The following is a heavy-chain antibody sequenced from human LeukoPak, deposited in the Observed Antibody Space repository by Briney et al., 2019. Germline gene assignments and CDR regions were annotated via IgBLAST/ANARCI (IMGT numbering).Heavy chain of an antibody. Sequence: PSETLSLTCTVSGGSISSSSYYWGWIRQPPGKGLEWIGSIYYSGSTYYNPSLKSRVTISVDTSKNQFSLKLSSVTAADTAVYYCASKVVVITKAAAFDIWGQGTMVTVSS. D-gene: IGHD3-22*01. CDR1: GGSISSSSYY. J-gene: IGHJ3*02. CDR2: IYYSGST. CDR3: ASKVVVITKAAAFDI. V-gene: IGHV4-39*07.